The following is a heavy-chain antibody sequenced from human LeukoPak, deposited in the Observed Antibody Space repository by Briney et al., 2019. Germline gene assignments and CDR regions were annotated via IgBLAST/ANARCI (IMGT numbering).Heavy chain of an antibody. D-gene: IGHD6-19*01. J-gene: IGHJ4*02. CDR2: IRYDGSNK. Sequence: QTGGSLRLSCAASGFTFSSYGMQWVRPAPGKGLEWVAFIRYDGSNKYYPDSVKGRFTISRDNSKNTLYLQMNSLRAEDTAVYYCAKDSLYSSGSDYWGQGTLVTVSS. CDR3: AKDSLYSSGSDY. V-gene: IGHV3-30*02. CDR1: GFTFSSYG.